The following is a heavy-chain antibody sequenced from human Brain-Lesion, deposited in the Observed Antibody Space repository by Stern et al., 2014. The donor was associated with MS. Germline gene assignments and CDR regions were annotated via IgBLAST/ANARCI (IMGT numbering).Heavy chain of an antibody. Sequence: QVQLVESGPGLVKPSQTLSLSCTVSGGSISSGGYYWSWIRQPAGKGLEWIGRIFNSGSTSYNPPLKGRVTISIDTPKNQFSLRLNSMTAADTAVYYCARGRVVPGFQYYATDVWGQGTTVIVSS. J-gene: IGHJ6*02. CDR1: GGSISSGGYY. CDR2: IFNSGST. V-gene: IGHV4-61*02. CDR3: ARGRVVPGFQYYATDV. D-gene: IGHD2-2*01.